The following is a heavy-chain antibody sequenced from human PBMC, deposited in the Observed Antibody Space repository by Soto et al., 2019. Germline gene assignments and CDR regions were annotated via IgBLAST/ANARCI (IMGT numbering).Heavy chain of an antibody. Sequence: ASVKVSCKASGYTFTSYGISWVRPAPGQGLEWMGWISAYNGNTNYAQKLQGRVTMTTDTSTSTAYMELRSLRSDDTAVYYRARDLSLDIVLMVYASSFDYWGQGTLVTVSS. V-gene: IGHV1-18*01. CDR2: ISAYNGNT. CDR1: GYTFTSYG. D-gene: IGHD2-8*01. CDR3: ARDLSLDIVLMVYASSFDY. J-gene: IGHJ4*02.